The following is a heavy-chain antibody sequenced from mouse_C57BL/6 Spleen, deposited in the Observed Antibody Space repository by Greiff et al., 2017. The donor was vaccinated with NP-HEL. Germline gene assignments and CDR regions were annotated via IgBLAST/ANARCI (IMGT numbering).Heavy chain of an antibody. J-gene: IGHJ1*03. Sequence: EVQRVESGAELVRPGASVKLSCTASGFNIKDDYMHWVKQRPEQGLEWIGWIDPENGDTEYASKFQGKATITADTSSNTAYLQLSSLTSEDTAVYYCTTGAMVDGYFDVWGTGTTVTVSS. CDR1: GFNIKDDY. CDR3: TTGAMVDGYFDV. CDR2: IDPENGDT. D-gene: IGHD2-1*01. V-gene: IGHV14-4*01.